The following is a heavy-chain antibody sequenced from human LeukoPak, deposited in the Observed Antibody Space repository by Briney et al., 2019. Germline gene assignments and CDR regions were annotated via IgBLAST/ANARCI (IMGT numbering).Heavy chain of an antibody. CDR1: GGTFCSYA. J-gene: IGHJ4*02. D-gene: IGHD6-19*01. Sequence: ASVKVSCKASGGTFCSYAISWVRQAPGQGLEWMGRIIPIFGIANYAQKFQGRVTITADKSTSTAYMELSSLRSEDTAVYYCAAPDASSGRLWGQGTLVTVSS. V-gene: IGHV1-69*04. CDR2: IIPIFGIA. CDR3: AAPDASSGRL.